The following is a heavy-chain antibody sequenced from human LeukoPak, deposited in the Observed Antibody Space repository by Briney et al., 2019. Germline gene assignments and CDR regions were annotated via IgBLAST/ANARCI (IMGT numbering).Heavy chain of an antibody. D-gene: IGHD2-2*01. J-gene: IGHJ3*02. CDR2: IYYSGST. Sequence: SETLSLTCTVSGGSISSYYWSWIRQPPGKGLEWIGYIYYSGSTNYNPSLKSRVTISVDTSKNQFSLKLSSVTAADTAVYYCARDKYAGAASDIWGQGTMVIISS. CDR3: ARDKYAGAASDI. V-gene: IGHV4-59*01. CDR1: GGSISSYY.